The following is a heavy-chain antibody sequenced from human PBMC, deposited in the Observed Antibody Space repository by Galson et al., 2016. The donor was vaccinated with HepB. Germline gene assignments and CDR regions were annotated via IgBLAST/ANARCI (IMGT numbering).Heavy chain of an antibody. Sequence: SLRLSCAASGFTFSYYDMNWVRQAPGKGLEWVAVISYDGSNKYYADSVTGRFTISRDNSRNTLYLQMNSLRGEDTAVYYCVGADTYYYGLDVWGQGTTVTVS. D-gene: IGHD3-16*01. CDR1: GFTFSYYD. CDR2: ISYDGSNK. J-gene: IGHJ6*02. V-gene: IGHV3-30*03. CDR3: VGADTYYYGLDV.